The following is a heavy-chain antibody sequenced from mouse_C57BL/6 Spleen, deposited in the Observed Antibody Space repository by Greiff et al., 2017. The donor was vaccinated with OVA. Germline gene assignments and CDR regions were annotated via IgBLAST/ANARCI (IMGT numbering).Heavy chain of an antibody. CDR3: ERGEDLFLRNWFAY. D-gene: IGHD1-1*01. CDR2: IYPSDSET. CDR1: GYTFTSYW. Sequence: VKLQQPGAELVRPGSSVKLSCKASGYTFTSYWMDWVKQRPGQGLEWIGNIYPSDSETHYNQKFKDKATLTVDKSSSTAYMQLSSLTSEDSAVYYCERGEDLFLRNWFAYWGQGTLVTVSA. J-gene: IGHJ3*01. V-gene: IGHV1-61*01.